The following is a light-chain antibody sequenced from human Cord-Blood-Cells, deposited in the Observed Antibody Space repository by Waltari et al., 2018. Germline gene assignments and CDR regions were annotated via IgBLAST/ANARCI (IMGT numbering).Light chain of an antibody. CDR1: QSVLYSPNNKNY. V-gene: IGKV4-1*01. CDR3: QQYYSTPLT. CDR2: WAS. Sequence: DIVMTQSPDSLAVSLGERATINCKSSQSVLYSPNNKNYLAWYQRKPGQPPKLLIYWASTRESGVPDRFGGSGSGTDFTLTIISLQAEDCAVYYCQQYYSTPLTFGGGTKVEIK. J-gene: IGKJ4*01.